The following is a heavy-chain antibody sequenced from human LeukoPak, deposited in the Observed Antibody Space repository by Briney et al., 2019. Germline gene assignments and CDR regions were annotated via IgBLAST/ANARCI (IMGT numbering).Heavy chain of an antibody. Sequence: GGSLRPSCAASGFTFTIYTMNWVRQAPGKGLEWVSFITSSSTSIYYADSVKGRFTISRDNAKNSLYLQMHSLRAEDTASYYCAREGRGRSDAFDIWGQGTMVTVSS. CDR3: AREGRGRSDAFDI. CDR1: GFTFTIYT. V-gene: IGHV3-48*04. CDR2: ITSSSTSI. J-gene: IGHJ3*02.